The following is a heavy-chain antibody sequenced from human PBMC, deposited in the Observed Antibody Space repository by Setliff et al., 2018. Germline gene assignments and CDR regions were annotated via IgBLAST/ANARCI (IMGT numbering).Heavy chain of an antibody. V-gene: IGHV1-69*06. Sequence: VASVKVSCKTSGTTFNSHAINWVRQAPGQGLEWMGRIITAFGSAISAQKFQDRVSITADRTTYTAYLELTSLTLEDTAVYYCATSPKKVTGSDYYNYYMDVWGKGTTVTVS. D-gene: IGHD2-21*02. CDR1: GTTFNSHA. CDR3: ATSPKKVTGSDYYNYYMDV. J-gene: IGHJ6*03. CDR2: IITAFGSA.